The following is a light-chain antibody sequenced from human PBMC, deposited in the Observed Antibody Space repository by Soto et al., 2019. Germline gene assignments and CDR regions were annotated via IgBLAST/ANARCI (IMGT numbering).Light chain of an antibody. Sequence: IQVTKSPSALSASEGDGVTITCRASQSISSYVSWYQQKPGKAPKLLIYAAPRLESGVPSRFSGSRSGTDFTLTISGLQPEDFATYNCQPSYRRMTFGQGSKV. CDR1: QSISSY. J-gene: IGKJ1*01. CDR3: QPSYRRMT. V-gene: IGKV1-39*01. CDR2: AAP.